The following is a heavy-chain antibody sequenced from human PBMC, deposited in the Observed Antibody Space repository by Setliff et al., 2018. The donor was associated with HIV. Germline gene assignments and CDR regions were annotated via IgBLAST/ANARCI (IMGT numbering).Heavy chain of an antibody. Sequence: SETLSLTCAVSGYSISSGYYWGWLRQPPGKGLEWIGSIYHSGSTYYNPSLRSRVTISVDTSKNQFSMKLNSVTAADTSVYYCARDYGDYVFAFDIWGQGTMVTVSS. CDR2: IYHSGST. J-gene: IGHJ3*02. V-gene: IGHV4-38-2*02. CDR3: ARDYGDYVFAFDI. CDR1: GYSISSGYY. D-gene: IGHD4-17*01.